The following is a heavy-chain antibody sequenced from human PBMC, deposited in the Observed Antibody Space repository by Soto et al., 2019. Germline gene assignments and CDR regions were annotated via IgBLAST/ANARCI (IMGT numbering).Heavy chain of an antibody. Sequence: KLSETLSLTCTVSGGSISSYYWSWIRQPPGKGLEWIGYIYYSGSTNYNPSLKSRVTISVDTSKNQFSLKLSSVTAADTAVYYCARARVGASSFDYWGQGTLVTVS. D-gene: IGHD1-26*01. CDR3: ARARVGASSFDY. J-gene: IGHJ4*02. CDR1: GGSISSYY. CDR2: IYYSGST. V-gene: IGHV4-59*08.